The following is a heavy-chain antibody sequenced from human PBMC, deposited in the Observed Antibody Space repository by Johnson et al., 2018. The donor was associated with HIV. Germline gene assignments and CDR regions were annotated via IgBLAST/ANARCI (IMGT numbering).Heavy chain of an antibody. V-gene: IGHV3-66*02. CDR2: IYSGGST. CDR1: GFTVSSNY. J-gene: IGHJ3*02. CDR3: ASIDPSVAFDI. Sequence: EVQLVESGGGLVQPGGSLRLSCAASGFTVSSNYMSWVRQAPGKGLEWVSVIYSGGSTYYADSVKGRFTISRDNSRNTLYLQMNSLRAEDTAVYYCASIDPSVAFDIWGQGTMVIVSS.